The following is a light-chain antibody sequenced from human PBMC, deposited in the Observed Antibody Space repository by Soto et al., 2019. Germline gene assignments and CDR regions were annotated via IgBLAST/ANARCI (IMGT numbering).Light chain of an antibody. J-gene: IGKJ1*01. CDR1: QDIRNF. V-gene: IGKV1-27*01. Sequence: DIQMIQSPSSLSASVGDRVTITCRASQDIRNFLAWYQQKPGKLPKLLIYAASTLQSGVPSRFSGSGSGADVTLTISSLQPEDVATFYCQKYNSVPWTFGQGTKVEIK. CDR3: QKYNSVPWT. CDR2: AAS.